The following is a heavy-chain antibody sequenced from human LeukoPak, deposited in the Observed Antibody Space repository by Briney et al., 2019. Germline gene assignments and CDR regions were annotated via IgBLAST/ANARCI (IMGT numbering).Heavy chain of an antibody. D-gene: IGHD3-10*01. CDR2: ISAYNGNT. CDR3: ARDLWEYYYGSGSYSASDY. Sequence: RASVKVSCKASGYTFTSYGISWVRQAPGQGREWMGWISAYNGNTNYAQKLQGRVTMTTDTSTSTAYMELRSLRSDDTAVYYCARDLWEYYYGSGSYSASDYWGQGTLVTVSS. J-gene: IGHJ4*02. V-gene: IGHV1-18*04. CDR1: GYTFTSYG.